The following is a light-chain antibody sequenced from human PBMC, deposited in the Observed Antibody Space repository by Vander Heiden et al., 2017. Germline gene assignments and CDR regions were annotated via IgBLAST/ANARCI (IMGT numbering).Light chain of an antibody. CDR2: GAY. Sequence: EIQMTQSPSSLPASVGDRVTVTCRASQTLINYLSWYQQKPGKAPKLLIYGAYNLQSGVPSRFSGSGSGTEFTLTISRLQPEDFATYYCQQRDNIPYTFGQGTMLEIK. CDR1: QTLINY. J-gene: IGKJ2*01. V-gene: IGKV1-39*01. CDR3: QQRDNIPYT.